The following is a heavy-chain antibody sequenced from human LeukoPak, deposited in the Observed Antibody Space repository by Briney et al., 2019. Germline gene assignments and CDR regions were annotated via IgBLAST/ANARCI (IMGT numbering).Heavy chain of an antibody. J-gene: IGHJ4*02. V-gene: IGHV1-18*01. CDR3: ARVSPLVYDRSGLHY. CDR2: ISAYNGNT. D-gene: IGHD3-22*01. Sequence: GASVKVSCKASGYTFTGYGISWVRQAPGQGLEWMGWISAYNGNTNYAQKLQGRVTMTTDTSTSTAYMELRSLRSDDTAVYYSARVSPLVYDRSGLHYWAQGTLVTVSS. CDR1: GYTFTGYG.